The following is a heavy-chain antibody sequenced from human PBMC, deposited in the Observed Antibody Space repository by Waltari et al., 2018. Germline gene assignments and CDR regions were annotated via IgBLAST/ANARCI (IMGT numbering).Heavy chain of an antibody. CDR2: INPNSGGT. Sequence: QVQLVQSGAEVKKPGASVKVSCKASGYTFTGYYMHWVRQAPGQGLEWRGWINPNSGGTNYAQKFQGRVTMTRDTSISTAYMELSRLRSDDTAVYYCARASYCSSTSCYDFDYWGQGTLVTVSS. CDR1: GYTFTGYY. V-gene: IGHV1-2*02. J-gene: IGHJ4*02. D-gene: IGHD2-2*01. CDR3: ARASYCSSTSCYDFDY.